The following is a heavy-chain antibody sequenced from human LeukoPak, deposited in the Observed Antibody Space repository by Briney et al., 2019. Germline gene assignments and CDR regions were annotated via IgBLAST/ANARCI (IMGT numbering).Heavy chain of an antibody. CDR1: GFTFSSYS. V-gene: IGHV3-21*01. CDR2: ISSSSSYI. Sequence: GGSLRLSCAASGFTFSSYSMNWVRQAPGEGLEWVSSISSSSSYIYYADSVKGRFTISRDNAKNSQFLQMNSLRVDDTAVYYCASGGGWVFSNWGQGTLVTVSS. J-gene: IGHJ4*02. D-gene: IGHD6-19*01. CDR3: ASGGGWVFSN.